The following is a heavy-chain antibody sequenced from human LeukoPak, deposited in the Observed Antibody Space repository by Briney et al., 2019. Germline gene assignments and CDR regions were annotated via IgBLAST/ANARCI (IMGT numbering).Heavy chain of an antibody. Sequence: GGSLRLSCAASGFTFSSYSMNWVRQAPGKGLEWVSYIGSSGSTIHYADSVKGRFTTSRDNANNFLYLQMNSLTTEDTALYYCAKRPRVGWYFDLWGRGTLVTVSS. CDR3: AKRPRVGWYFDL. V-gene: IGHV3-48*04. CDR2: IGSSGSTI. J-gene: IGHJ2*01. CDR1: GFTFSSYS. D-gene: IGHD2-2*01.